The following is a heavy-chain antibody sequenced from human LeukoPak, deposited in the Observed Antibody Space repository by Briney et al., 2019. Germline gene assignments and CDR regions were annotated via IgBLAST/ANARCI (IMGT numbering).Heavy chain of an antibody. CDR1: GGPISSYY. V-gene: IGHV4-59*01. D-gene: IGHD3-10*01. CDR3: ARGWGSGSYYNLIYYYYYGMDV. Sequence: SETLSLTCTVSGGPISSYYWSWIRQPPGKGLEWIGYIYYSGSTNYNPSLKSRVTISVDTSKNQFSLKLSSVTAADTAVYYCARGWGSGSYYNLIYYYYYGMDVWGQGTTVTVSS. CDR2: IYYSGST. J-gene: IGHJ6*02.